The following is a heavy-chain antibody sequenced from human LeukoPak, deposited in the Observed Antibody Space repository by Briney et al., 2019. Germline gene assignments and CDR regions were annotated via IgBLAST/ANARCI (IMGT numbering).Heavy chain of an antibody. J-gene: IGHJ3*02. D-gene: IGHD3-22*01. CDR1: GFIVSSNY. V-gene: IGHV3-66*01. CDR3: ARGYDTSGYYYGFDAFDI. Sequence: PGGSLRLSCAASGFIVSSNYMSWVRQAPGKGLEWVSTIYRGVSTYYAESVKGRFTISGDNSKNTVYLQMNSLRAEDTAVYYCARGYDTSGYYYGFDAFDIWGQGTMVTVPS. CDR2: IYRGVST.